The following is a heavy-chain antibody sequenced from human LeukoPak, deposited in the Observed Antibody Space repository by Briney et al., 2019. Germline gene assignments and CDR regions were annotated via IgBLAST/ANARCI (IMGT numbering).Heavy chain of an antibody. J-gene: IGHJ2*01. D-gene: IGHD4-17*01. V-gene: IGHV1-69*13. CDR1: GGTFSSYA. CDR3: ARAGTYGDYAVGYWYFDL. CDR2: IIPIFGTA. Sequence: ASVKVSCKASGGTFSSYAISWVRQAPGQGLEWMGGIIPIFGTANYAQKFQGRVTITADESTSTAYMELSSLRSEDTAVYYCARAGTYGDYAVGYWYFDLWGRGTLVTVSS.